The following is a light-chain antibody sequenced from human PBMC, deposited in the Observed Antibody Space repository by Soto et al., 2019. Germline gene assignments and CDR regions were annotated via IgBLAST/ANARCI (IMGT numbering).Light chain of an antibody. CDR2: EGS. Sequence: QSALTQPASVSGSPGQSITISCTGTSSDVGSYNLVSWYQQHPGKAPKLMIYEGSKRPSGVSNRFSGSKSGNTASLTISGLQAEDEADYYCGSHEGRVPFGGGTKLTVL. CDR3: GSHEGRVP. V-gene: IGLV2-23*01. J-gene: IGLJ2*01. CDR1: SSDVGSYNL.